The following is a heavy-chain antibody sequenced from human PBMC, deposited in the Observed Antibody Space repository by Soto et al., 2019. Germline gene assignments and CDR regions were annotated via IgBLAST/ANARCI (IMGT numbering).Heavy chain of an antibody. D-gene: IGHD3-10*01. V-gene: IGHV3-30*18. J-gene: IGHJ4*02. CDR3: AKERLGRPLWFGELSD. CDR2: ISYDGTNE. CDR1: GFSFSSFG. Sequence: QVQLVESGGGVVQPGRSLRLSCAASGFSFSSFGIHWVRQAPGKGLEWVAVISYDGTNEYYADSVKGRFTISRDNSKSTLYLQLNRLGTEDTAVYYCAKERLGRPLWFGELSDWGQGTLVTVSS.